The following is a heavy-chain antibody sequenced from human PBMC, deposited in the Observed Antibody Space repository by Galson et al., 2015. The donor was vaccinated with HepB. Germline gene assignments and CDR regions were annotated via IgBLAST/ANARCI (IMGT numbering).Heavy chain of an antibody. J-gene: IGHJ2*01. CDR3: ARGPTTVSIPFWYFDL. CDR1: GHTFTTYS. V-gene: IGHV1-69*13. D-gene: IGHD4-17*01. CDR2: IIPFYGTT. Sequence: SVKVSCKASGHTFTTYSINWVRHAPGQGLEWMGGIIPFYGTTNYAQNFQGRVTITADESMSTAYIELSSLRSEDTAVYYCARGPTTVSIPFWYFDLWGRGTLVTVSS.